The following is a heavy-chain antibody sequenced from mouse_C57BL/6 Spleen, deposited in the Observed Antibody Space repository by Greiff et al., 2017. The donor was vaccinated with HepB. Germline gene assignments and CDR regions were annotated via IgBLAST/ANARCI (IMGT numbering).Heavy chain of an antibody. V-gene: IGHV1-81*01. CDR2: IYSRSGNT. CDR3: AYYSNQGFAY. Sequence: VQLQQSGAELARPGASVKLSCKASGYTFPSYGISWVKQRTGQGLEWIGEIYSRSGNTYYNEKFKGKATLTADKSSSTAYMGLRSLTSEDSAVYFCAYYSNQGFAYWGQGTLVTVSA. J-gene: IGHJ3*01. D-gene: IGHD2-5*01. CDR1: GYTFPSYG.